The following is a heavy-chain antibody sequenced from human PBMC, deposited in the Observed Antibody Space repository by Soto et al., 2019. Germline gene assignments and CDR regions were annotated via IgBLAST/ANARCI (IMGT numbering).Heavy chain of an antibody. CDR3: ARDHGYSYGYPIDY. Sequence: GSLRLSCAASGFTFSSYAMHWVRQAPGKGLEWVAVISYDGSNKYYADSVKGRFTISRDNSKNTLYLQMNSLRAEDTAVYYCARDHGYSYGYPIDYWGQGTLVTVSS. CDR2: ISYDGSNK. D-gene: IGHD5-18*01. J-gene: IGHJ4*02. CDR1: GFTFSSYA. V-gene: IGHV3-30-3*01.